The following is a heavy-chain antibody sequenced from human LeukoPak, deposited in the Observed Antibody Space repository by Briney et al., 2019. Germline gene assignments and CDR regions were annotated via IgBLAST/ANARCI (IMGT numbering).Heavy chain of an antibody. Sequence: GGSLRLSCAASGFTFSSYWMSWVRQAPGKGLEWVANIRQDGNEKYYVDSVKGRFIISRDNAKNSLYLQINSLRAEDTAVYFCATSKLEWLFNFYYWGQGTLVTVSS. CDR2: IRQDGNEK. CDR3: ATSKLEWLFNFYY. V-gene: IGHV3-7*03. D-gene: IGHD3-3*01. CDR1: GFTFSSYW. J-gene: IGHJ4*02.